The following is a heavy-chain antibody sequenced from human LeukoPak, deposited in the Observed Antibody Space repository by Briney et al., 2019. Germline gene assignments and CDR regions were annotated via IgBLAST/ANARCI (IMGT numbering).Heavy chain of an antibody. CDR2: IYSGGST. Sequence: PGGSQRLSCAAYGFTVSSNYMSWVRQAPGKGLEWVSVIYSGGSTYYADSVKGRFTISRDNSKNTLYLQMNSLRAEDTAVYYCARVSPDYYFDYWGQGTLVTVSS. J-gene: IGHJ4*02. D-gene: IGHD2-21*01. CDR1: GFTVSSNY. V-gene: IGHV3-66*01. CDR3: ARVSPDYYFDY.